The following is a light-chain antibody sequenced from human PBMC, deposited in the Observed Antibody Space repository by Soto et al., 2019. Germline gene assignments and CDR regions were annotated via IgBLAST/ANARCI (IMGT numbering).Light chain of an antibody. J-gene: IGKJ2*01. V-gene: IGKV3-15*01. Sequence: EIVMTQSPATLSVSPGGSATLSCRARQHVSSSFAWYRQKPGQAPTLLIYRASTRATGIPARFSGSGSGTEFTLTISSLQSEDFAVYYCQQYNNWPYTFGQGTKLEIK. CDR3: QQYNNWPYT. CDR1: QHVSSS. CDR2: RAS.